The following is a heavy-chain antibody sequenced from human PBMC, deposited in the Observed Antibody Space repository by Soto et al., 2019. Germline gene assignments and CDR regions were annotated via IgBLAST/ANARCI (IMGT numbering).Heavy chain of an antibody. CDR2: IYYSGST. J-gene: IGHJ5*02. CDR1: GGSISSSSYY. CDR3: AGDEYYHDSSGSLGH. Sequence: SETLSLTCTVSGGSISSSSYYWGWIRQPPGKGLEWIGSIYYSGSTYYNPSLKSRVTISVDTSKNQFSLKLSSVTAADTAVYYCAGDEYYHDSSGSLGHWGQGTVVSVAS. V-gene: IGHV4-39*01. D-gene: IGHD3-22*01.